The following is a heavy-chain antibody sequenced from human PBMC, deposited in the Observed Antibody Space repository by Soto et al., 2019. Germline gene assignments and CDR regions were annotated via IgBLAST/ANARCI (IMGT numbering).Heavy chain of an antibody. CDR1: GGTFSSYT. CDR3: ARMVRDDSSGYYRDY. V-gene: IGHV1-69*02. Sequence: QVQLVQSGAEVKKPGSSVKVSCKASGGTFSSYTISWVRQAPGQGLEWMGRIIPILGIANYAQKFQGRVTITADKSTSTAYRELSSLRSEDTALYYCARMVRDDSSGYYRDYWGQGTLVTVSS. D-gene: IGHD3-22*01. CDR2: IIPILGIA. J-gene: IGHJ4*02.